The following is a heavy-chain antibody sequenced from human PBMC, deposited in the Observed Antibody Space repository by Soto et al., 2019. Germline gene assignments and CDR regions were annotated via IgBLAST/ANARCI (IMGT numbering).Heavy chain of an antibody. CDR3: ATRMTTAPY. CDR2: IYSDGGT. Sequence: VQLVQSGGGLVQPGGSLRLSCAASGVTVSNNYLSWVRQAPGKGLQWVSLIYSDGGTDYAESVKGRFTISRDNSKNTLYLQMNSLKAEDTAIYYCATRMTTAPYWGQGTLVTVSS. V-gene: IGHV3-66*01. CDR1: GVTVSNNY. J-gene: IGHJ4*02. D-gene: IGHD4-17*01.